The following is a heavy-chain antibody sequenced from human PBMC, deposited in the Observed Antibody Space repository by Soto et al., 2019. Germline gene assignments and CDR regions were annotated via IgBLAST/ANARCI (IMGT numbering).Heavy chain of an antibody. CDR2: MNPNTGNT. J-gene: IGHJ4*02. CDR3: ASEGMQGFVY. V-gene: IGHV1-8*01. Sequence: QVQLVQSGAEVKKPGASVKVSCKASGYTFTSYDINWVRQATGQGVELMGWMNPNTGNTGYAQKFQGRVTMTRNTSITTAYMELSSLTSEDTAVYYCASEGMQGFVYWGQGTLVTVSS. D-gene: IGHD2-15*01. CDR1: GYTFTSYD.